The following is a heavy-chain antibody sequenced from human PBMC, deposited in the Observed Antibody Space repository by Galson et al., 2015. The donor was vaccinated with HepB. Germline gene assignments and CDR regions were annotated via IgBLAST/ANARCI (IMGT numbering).Heavy chain of an antibody. CDR2: ISYDEDID. CDR3: ARVDDCYRFWLLDL. CDR1: GFTVSTYA. D-gene: IGHD3-16*02. J-gene: IGHJ2*01. V-gene: IGHV3-30-3*01. Sequence: SLRLSCAASGFTVSTYAMHWVRQAPGKGLEWVAVISYDEDIDHYADSVKGRFTISRDSSKNTLSLQMNSLRVEDTALYYCARVDDCYRFWLLDLCGRGPPLTVSS.